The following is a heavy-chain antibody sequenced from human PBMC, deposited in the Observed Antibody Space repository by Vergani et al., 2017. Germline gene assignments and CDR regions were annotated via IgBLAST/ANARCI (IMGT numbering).Heavy chain of an antibody. Sequence: QVQLQESGPGLVKPSETLYLTCTVSGGSISSYYWSWIRQPPGKGLEWIGYIYYSGSTNYNPSLKSRVTISGDTSRNQFSLKLSSVTAADTAVYYCARAVGGYYGWYFDLWGRGTLVTVSS. D-gene: IGHD3-22*01. CDR2: IYYSGST. CDR1: GGSISSYY. CDR3: ARAVGGYYGWYFDL. J-gene: IGHJ2*01. V-gene: IGHV4-59*01.